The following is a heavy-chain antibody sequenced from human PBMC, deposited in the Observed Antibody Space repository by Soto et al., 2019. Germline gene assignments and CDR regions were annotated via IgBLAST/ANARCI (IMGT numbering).Heavy chain of an antibody. J-gene: IGHJ4*02. CDR2: ITDDGSKT. CDR3: ARAYQLTYYFDD. D-gene: IGHD3-9*01. Sequence: PGGSLRLSCAGSGVTFRGYAVHWVRPPPGKGLEWVTVITDDGSKTYYADSVKGRMSVSRDDSTNMVFLQMSSLRSEDTAVYHCARAYQLTYYFDDWGPGTPVTVSS. CDR1: GVTFRGYA. V-gene: IGHV3-30*14.